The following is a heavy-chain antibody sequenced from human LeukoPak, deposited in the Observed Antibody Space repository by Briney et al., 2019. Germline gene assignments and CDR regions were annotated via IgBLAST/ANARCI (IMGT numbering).Heavy chain of an antibody. D-gene: IGHD1-26*01. CDR3: ARRELTYNWFDP. V-gene: IGHV1-69*13. Sequence: ASVKVSCKASGGTFSSYDISWVRQAPGQGLEWMGGIIPIFGTANYAQKFQGRVTITADESTSTAYMELSSLRSEGTAVYYCARRELTYNWFDPWGQGTLVTVSS. J-gene: IGHJ5*02. CDR2: IIPIFGTA. CDR1: GGTFSSYD.